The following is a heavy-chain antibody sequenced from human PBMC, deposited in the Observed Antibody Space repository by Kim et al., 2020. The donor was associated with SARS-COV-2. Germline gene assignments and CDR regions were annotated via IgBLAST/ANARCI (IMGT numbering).Heavy chain of an antibody. D-gene: IGHD5-12*01. Sequence: ASVKVSCKASGYTFTNYGISWVRQAPGQGLEWMGWISAYNGNTNYVQNLQGRVTMTTDTSTSTAYMELRSLRSDDTAVFYCARWAPPQWLRLRGQGDYGMDVWGQGTTVTVSS. CDR2: ISAYNGNT. J-gene: IGHJ6*02. CDR1: GYTFTNYG. CDR3: ARWAPPQWLRLRGQGDYGMDV. V-gene: IGHV1-18*01.